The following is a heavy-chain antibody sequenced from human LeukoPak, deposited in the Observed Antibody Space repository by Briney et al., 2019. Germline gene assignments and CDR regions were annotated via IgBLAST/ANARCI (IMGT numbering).Heavy chain of an antibody. V-gene: IGHV3-23*01. CDR2: ISGSGGST. CDR3: AKAYRGYYYMDV. J-gene: IGHJ6*03. Sequence: GGSLRLSCAASGFTFSSYAMSWVRQAPGKGLEWVSAISGSGGSTYYADSVKGRFTISSDNSKNTLYLQMNSLRAEDTAVYYCAKAYRGYYYMDVWGKGTTVTVSS. CDR1: GFTFSSYA.